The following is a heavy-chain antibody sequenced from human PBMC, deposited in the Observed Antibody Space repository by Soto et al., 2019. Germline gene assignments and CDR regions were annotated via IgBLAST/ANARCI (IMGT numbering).Heavy chain of an antibody. CDR1: GFTFSTYA. D-gene: IGHD4-17*01. CDR2: ISGSGVSI. CDR3: AKEGGAYGDPIDS. J-gene: IGHJ4*02. V-gene: IGHV3-23*01. Sequence: GGSLRLSCAASGFTFSTYAMSWVRQAPGKGLEWFSAISGSGVSIYYADSVKGRFTISRDNSKNTLSLQMNSLRAGDTAVYYCAKEGGAYGDPIDSWGQGTLVTVSS.